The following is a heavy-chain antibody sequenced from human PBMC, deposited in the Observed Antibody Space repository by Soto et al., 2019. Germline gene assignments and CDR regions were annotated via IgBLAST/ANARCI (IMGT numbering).Heavy chain of an antibody. D-gene: IGHD1-1*01. Sequence: GESLKISCKGSGYSFTSYWISWVRQMPGKGLEWMGRIDPSDSYTNYSPSFQGHVTISADKSISTAYLQWSSLKASDTAMYYCARQPPPLDAPLYYGMDVWGQGTKVTVSS. CDR2: IDPSDSYT. V-gene: IGHV5-10-1*01. CDR3: ARQPPPLDAPLYYGMDV. J-gene: IGHJ6*02. CDR1: GYSFTSYW.